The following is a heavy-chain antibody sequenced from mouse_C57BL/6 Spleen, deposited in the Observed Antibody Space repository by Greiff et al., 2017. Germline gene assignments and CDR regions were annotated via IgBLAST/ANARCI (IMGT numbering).Heavy chain of an antibody. D-gene: IGHD1-1*01. Sequence: EVQLVESGGDLVKPGGSLKLSCAASGFTFSSYGMSWVRQTPDKRLGWVATISGGGSYTYYPDSVKGRFTISRDNAKNTLYLQMSSLKSEDTAMYYCARQGYGSSFDVWGTGTTVTVSS. V-gene: IGHV5-6*01. CDR2: ISGGGSYT. J-gene: IGHJ1*03. CDR3: ARQGYGSSFDV. CDR1: GFTFSSYG.